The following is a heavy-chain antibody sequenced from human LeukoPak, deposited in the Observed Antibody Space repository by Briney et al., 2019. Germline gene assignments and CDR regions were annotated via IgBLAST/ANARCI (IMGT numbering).Heavy chain of an antibody. Sequence: GGSLRLSCAASGFTFSSYWMSWVRQAPGKGLEWVANIKQDGSEKYYVDSVKGRFTISRDNAKNSLYLQMNSLRAEDTAVYYCASSRGSSWPEYFQHWGQGTLVTVSS. CDR2: IKQDGSEK. CDR3: ASSRGSSWPEYFQH. J-gene: IGHJ1*01. CDR1: GFTFSSYW. D-gene: IGHD6-13*01. V-gene: IGHV3-7*01.